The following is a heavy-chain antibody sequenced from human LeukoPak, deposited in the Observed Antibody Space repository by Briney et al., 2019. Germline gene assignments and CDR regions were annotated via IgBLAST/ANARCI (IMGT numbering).Heavy chain of an antibody. D-gene: IGHD1-26*01. CDR3: ARDIDTNY. Sequence: GGVLRLFCAASGFTFTSYWMTWVRQVPGKGREGVANIEQDGSEKFYVGSVRGRFTISRDNARNSVSLQMNSLRAEDTAVYYCARDIDTNYWGQGTLVTVSS. CDR2: IEQDGSEK. CDR1: GFTFTSYW. V-gene: IGHV3-7*03. J-gene: IGHJ4*02.